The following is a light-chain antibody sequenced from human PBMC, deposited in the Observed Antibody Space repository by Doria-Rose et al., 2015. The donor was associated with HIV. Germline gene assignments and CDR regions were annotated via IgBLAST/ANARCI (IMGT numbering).Light chain of an antibody. J-gene: IGLJ1*01. CDR1: SSSIGAGFA. V-gene: IGLV1-40*03. CDR3: QSYDRRLSVYV. CDR2: GNT. Sequence: QSVVTQPPSVSGAPGQRVAISCTGSSSSIGAGFAVNWYQQFPGTAPTLLIHGNTNRPSGVPDRFSGSKSGASAFLAISGLRAEDEADYYCQSYDRRLSVYVFGTGTKVTVL.